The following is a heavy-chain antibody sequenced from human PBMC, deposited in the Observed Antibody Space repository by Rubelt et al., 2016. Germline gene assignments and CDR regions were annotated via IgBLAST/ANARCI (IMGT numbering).Heavy chain of an antibody. CDR1: GGSISSYY. D-gene: IGHD2-8*02. CDR3: ARHQSCGGGVCSTGRWFDP. V-gene: IGHV4-59*08. Sequence: QVQLQESGPGLVKPSETLSLTCTVSGGSISSYYWSWIRQPPGKGLEWIAYIYYSGSTNYNPSLKSRVTVSVDTSKTQFSLQLSSVPAADTAVYYCARHQSCGGGVCSTGRWFDPWGQGTLVTVSS. J-gene: IGHJ5*02. CDR2: IYYSGST.